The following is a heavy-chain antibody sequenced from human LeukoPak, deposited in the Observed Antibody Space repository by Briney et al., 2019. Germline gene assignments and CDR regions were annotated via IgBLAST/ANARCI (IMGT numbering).Heavy chain of an antibody. CDR2: IYYSGST. CDR3: ARHYSSGWDLDY. CDR1: GGSISSGGYY. V-gene: IGHV4-31*03. D-gene: IGHD6-19*01. J-gene: IGHJ4*02. Sequence: SEALSLTCTVSGGSISSGGYYWSWIRQHPGKGLEWIGYIYYSGSTYYNPSLKSRVTISVDTSKNQFSLKLSSVTAADTAVYYCARHYSSGWDLDYWGQGTLVTVSS.